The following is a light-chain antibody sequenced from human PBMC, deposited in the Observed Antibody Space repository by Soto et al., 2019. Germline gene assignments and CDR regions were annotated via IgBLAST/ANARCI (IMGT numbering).Light chain of an antibody. CDR2: DVT. CDR1: SSDVGGYNF. CDR3: SLYTSSTTLYV. Sequence: QSALTQPASVSGSPGQSITISCTGTSSDVGGYNFVSWYQQHPGKAPILMISDVTNRPSGVSNLFSGSKSGNTASLTISGLQAEDEADYYCSLYTSSTTLYVFGTGTKVTVL. V-gene: IGLV2-14*03. J-gene: IGLJ1*01.